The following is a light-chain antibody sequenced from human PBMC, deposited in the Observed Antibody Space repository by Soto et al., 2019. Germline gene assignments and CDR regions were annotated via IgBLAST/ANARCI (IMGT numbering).Light chain of an antibody. CDR2: AAS. V-gene: IGKV1-39*01. CDR1: QSISSY. CDR3: QQSYTNPYI. J-gene: IGKJ2*01. Sequence: DIQMTQSPSSLSTSVGERVTITCRASQSISSYLNWYQQNPGKAPRLLIYAASSLQSGVSSRFSGSGSGTDFTLTISSLQPEDFALDYCQQSYTNPYIFGQGTKLEIK.